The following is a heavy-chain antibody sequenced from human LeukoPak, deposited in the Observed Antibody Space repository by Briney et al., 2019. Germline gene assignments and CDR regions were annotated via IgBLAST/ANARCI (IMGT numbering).Heavy chain of an antibody. Sequence: GGSLRLSCAASGFTFSDYYMSWIRQAPGKGLEWVSYISSSGSTIYYADSVKGRFTISRDNAKNSLYLQMNSLRAEDTALYYCARVDSGSSWYAPFDYWGQGTLVTVSS. CDR1: GFTFSDYY. J-gene: IGHJ4*02. CDR3: ARVDSGSSWYAPFDY. CDR2: ISSSGSTI. D-gene: IGHD6-13*01. V-gene: IGHV3-11*01.